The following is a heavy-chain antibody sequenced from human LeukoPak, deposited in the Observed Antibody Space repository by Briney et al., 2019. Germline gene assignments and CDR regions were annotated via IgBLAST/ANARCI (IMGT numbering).Heavy chain of an antibody. J-gene: IGHJ4*02. V-gene: IGHV3-48*03. CDR1: GFTFSNFV. D-gene: IGHD4-17*01. Sequence: PGGSLRLSCAASGFTFSNFVMSWVRQAPGKGLEWVSYISSSGSTIYYADSVKGRFTISRDNAKNSLYLQMNSLRAEDTAVYYCARAAEDDYGDYGFDYWGQGTLVTVSS. CDR2: ISSSGSTI. CDR3: ARAAEDDYGDYGFDY.